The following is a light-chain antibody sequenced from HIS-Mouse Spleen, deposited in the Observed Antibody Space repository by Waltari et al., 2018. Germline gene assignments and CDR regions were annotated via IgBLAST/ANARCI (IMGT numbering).Light chain of an antibody. J-gene: IGLJ2*01. CDR2: KDS. V-gene: IGLV3-25*03. CDR1: ALPKQY. Sequence: SYELTQPPSVSVSPGQTARITCPGDALPKQYAYWYQQKPGQAPGLVIYKDSERPSGIPERFSGSSSGTTVTLTISGVQAEDEADYYCQSADSSGTYVFGGGTKLTVL. CDR3: QSADSSGTYV.